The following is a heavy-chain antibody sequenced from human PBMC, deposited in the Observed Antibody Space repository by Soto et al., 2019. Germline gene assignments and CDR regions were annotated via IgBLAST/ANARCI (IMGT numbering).Heavy chain of an antibody. D-gene: IGHD1-26*01. Sequence: SVKVSCKASGGTFSSYAISWVRQAPGQGLEWMGGIIPIFGTANYAQKFQGRVTITADESTSTAYMELSSLRSEDTAVYYCARPSGSYYLSYYGMDVWGQGTTVTVSS. J-gene: IGHJ6*02. CDR3: ARPSGSYYLSYYGMDV. V-gene: IGHV1-69*13. CDR2: IIPIFGTA. CDR1: GGTFSSYA.